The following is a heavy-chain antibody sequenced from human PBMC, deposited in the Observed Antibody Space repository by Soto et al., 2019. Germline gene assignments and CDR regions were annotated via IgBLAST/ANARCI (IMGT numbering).Heavy chain of an antibody. V-gene: IGHV3-7*01. D-gene: IGHD6-19*01. CDR2: IKPDGSHR. J-gene: IGHJ4*02. Sequence: PGGSLRLSCEDSEFTFSTYWMSWIRQAPGKGLEWVGNIKPDGSHRYIVDSVQGRFTTSRANARNSVYLQMNSLRVKDTAVYYCVRDGHSGCHFDSWGRGALVAVPS. CDR3: VRDGHSGCHFDS. CDR1: EFTFSTYW.